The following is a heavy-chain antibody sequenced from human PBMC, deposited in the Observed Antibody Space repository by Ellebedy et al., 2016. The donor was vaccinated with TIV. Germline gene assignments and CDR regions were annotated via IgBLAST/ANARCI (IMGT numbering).Heavy chain of an antibody. V-gene: IGHV1-69*13. CDR2: IIPIFGTA. CDR3: ATTYCSSTSCYRRFDY. J-gene: IGHJ4*02. Sequence: SVKVSXXASGGTFSSYAISWVRQAPGQGLEWMGGIIPIFGTANYAQKFQGRVTITADESTSTAYMELSSLRSEDTAVYYCATTYCSSTSCYRRFDYWGQGTLVTVSS. CDR1: GGTFSSYA. D-gene: IGHD2-2*01.